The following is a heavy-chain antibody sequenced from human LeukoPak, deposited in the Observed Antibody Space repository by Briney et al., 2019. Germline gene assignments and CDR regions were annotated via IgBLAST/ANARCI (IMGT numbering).Heavy chain of an antibody. V-gene: IGHV1-8*03. CDR3: ARGPSITGTTATGWDY. CDR1: GYTFTSYD. Sequence: VASVKVSCKASGYTFTSYDINWVRQATGQGLEWMGWMNPNSGNTGYAQKFQGRVTITRNTSISTAYMELSSLRSEDTAVYYCARGPSITGTTATGWDYWGQGTLVTVSS. CDR2: MNPNSGNT. D-gene: IGHD1-7*01. J-gene: IGHJ4*02.